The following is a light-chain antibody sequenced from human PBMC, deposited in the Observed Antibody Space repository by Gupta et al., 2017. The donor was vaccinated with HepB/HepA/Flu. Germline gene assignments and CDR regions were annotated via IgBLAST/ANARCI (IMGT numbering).Light chain of an antibody. J-gene: IGKJ1*01. Sequence: DIQMTQSPSSLSAFVGVRVTITCRASQSITSYLNWYQQKPGKAPNLLIYAASNLQSGVPSRISGSGSVTDFTLTISNLQPEDLAIYYCQQSLSTPWTFGQGTKVEIK. CDR3: QQSLSTPWT. CDR2: AAS. CDR1: QSITSY. V-gene: IGKV1-39*01.